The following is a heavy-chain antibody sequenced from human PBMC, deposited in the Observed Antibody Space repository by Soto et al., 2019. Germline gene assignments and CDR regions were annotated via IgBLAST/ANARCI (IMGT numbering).Heavy chain of an antibody. Sequence: QVHLVESGGGVVQPGRSLRLSCAASGFTFGDYGMHWVRQAPGKGLEWVADISYDGSETYYADSVEGRFTVSRDNSKSVLYLQMNSLRLDDTAVYYCAKLSIQKAWAGTFDQWGQGTLVTVSS. CDR3: AKLSIQKAWAGTFDQ. J-gene: IGHJ4*02. D-gene: IGHD3-10*01. CDR1: GFTFGDYG. V-gene: IGHV3-30*18. CDR2: ISYDGSET.